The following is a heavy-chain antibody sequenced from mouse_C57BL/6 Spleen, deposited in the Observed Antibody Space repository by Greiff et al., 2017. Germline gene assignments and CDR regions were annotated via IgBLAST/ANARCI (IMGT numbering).Heavy chain of an antibody. CDR2: ILPGSGST. CDR3: AREGLRLGDY. D-gene: IGHD2-4*01. CDR1: GYTFTGYW. J-gene: IGHJ2*01. Sequence: QVQLQQSGAELMKPGASVKLSCKATGYTFTGYWIEWVKQRPGHGLEWIGEILPGSGSTNNNEKFKGKATFTADTSSNTAYMQLSSLTTEDSAIYYCAREGLRLGDYWGQGTTLTVSS. V-gene: IGHV1-9*01.